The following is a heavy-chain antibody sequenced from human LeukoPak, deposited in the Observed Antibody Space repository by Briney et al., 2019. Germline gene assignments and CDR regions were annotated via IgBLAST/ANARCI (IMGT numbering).Heavy chain of an antibody. CDR2: ISSSGSTT. Sequence: GGSLRLSCAASGFTFSSYEMNWVRQAPGKGLEWVSYISSSGSTTYYADSVKGRFTISRDNSKNTLYLQMNSLRAEDTAVYYCAKDTMAHDAFDIWGQGTMVTVSS. CDR3: AKDTMAHDAFDI. CDR1: GFTFSSYE. J-gene: IGHJ3*02. V-gene: IGHV3-48*03. D-gene: IGHD3-10*01.